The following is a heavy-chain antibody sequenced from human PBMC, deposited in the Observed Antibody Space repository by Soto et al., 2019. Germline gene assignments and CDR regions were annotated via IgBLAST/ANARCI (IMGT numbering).Heavy chain of an antibody. CDR2: IYSGGST. V-gene: IGHV3-53*01. CDR1: GFTVSSNY. Sequence: GGSLRLSCAASGFTVSSNYMSWVRQAPGKGLEWVSVIYSGGSTYYADSVKGRFTISRDNSKNTLYLRMNSLRAEDTAVYYCARETKVANFDYWGQGTLVTVSS. J-gene: IGHJ4*02. D-gene: IGHD4-17*01. CDR3: ARETKVANFDY.